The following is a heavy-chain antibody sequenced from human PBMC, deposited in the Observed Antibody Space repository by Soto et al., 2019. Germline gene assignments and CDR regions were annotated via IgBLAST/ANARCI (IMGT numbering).Heavy chain of an antibody. V-gene: IGHV1-69*02. J-gene: IGHJ6*03. D-gene: IGHD5-12*01. CDR3: ARGFRGVAMIRSLYYYYYMDV. Sequence: ASVKVSCKASGGTFSSYTISWVRQAPGQGLEWMGRIIPILGIANYAQKFQGRVTINADKSTSTAYMELSSLRSEDTAVYYWARGFRGVAMIRSLYYYYYMDVWGKGTTVTVSS. CDR2: IIPILGIA. CDR1: GGTFSSYT.